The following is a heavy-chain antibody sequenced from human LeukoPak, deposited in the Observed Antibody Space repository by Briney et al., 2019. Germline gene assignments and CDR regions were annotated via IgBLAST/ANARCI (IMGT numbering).Heavy chain of an antibody. V-gene: IGHV3-74*01. CDR2: INTDGSST. J-gene: IGHJ4*02. CDR1: GFTFSDFG. CDR3: ARGGVGSSFSYFDY. Sequence: GGSLRLSCAASGFTFSDFGMHWVRQAPGKGLVWVSRINTDGSSTSYADSVKGRFTISRDNAKNTLYLQMNSLRAEDTAVHYCARGGVGSSFSYFDYWGQGTLVTVSS. D-gene: IGHD1-26*01.